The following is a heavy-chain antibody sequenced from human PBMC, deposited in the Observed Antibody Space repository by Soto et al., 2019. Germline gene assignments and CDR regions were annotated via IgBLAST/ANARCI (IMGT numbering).Heavy chain of an antibody. CDR1: GYTLTELS. J-gene: IGHJ4*02. D-gene: IGHD3-10*01. Sequence: ASVKVCCKVSGYTLTELSMHWVRQAPGKGLEWMGGFDPEDGETIYAQKFQGRVTMTEDTSTDTAYMELSSLRSEDTAVYYCATPIYGSGSYPNPTFDYWGQGTLVTVSS. CDR2: FDPEDGET. CDR3: ATPIYGSGSYPNPTFDY. V-gene: IGHV1-24*01.